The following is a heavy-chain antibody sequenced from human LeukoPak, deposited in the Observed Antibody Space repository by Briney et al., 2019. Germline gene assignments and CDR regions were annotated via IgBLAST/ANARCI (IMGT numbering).Heavy chain of an antibody. Sequence: GGSLRLSCAASGFTFRAFTMSWLRQAPGKGLECVSAINVGGGTTFYADSVKGRFTISRDNSKNTMYLQMDSLRADDTGVYYCTKMGPDYIYYYYMDVWGKGPTVTVSS. CDR1: GFTFRAFT. V-gene: IGHV3-23*01. J-gene: IGHJ6*03. CDR2: INVGGGTT. CDR3: TKMGPDYIYYYYMDV. D-gene: IGHD4-11*01.